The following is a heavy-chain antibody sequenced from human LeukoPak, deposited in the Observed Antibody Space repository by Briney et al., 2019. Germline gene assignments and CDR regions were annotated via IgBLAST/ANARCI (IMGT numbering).Heavy chain of an antibody. CDR1: GGSISSYY. CDR3: ARGYYYDSSVWFDP. CDR2: IYCSGST. Sequence: SETLSLTCTVSGGSISSYYWSWIRQPPGKGLEWIGYIYCSGSTNYNPSLKSRVTISVDTSKNQFSLKLSSVTAADTAVYYCARGYYYDSSVWFDPWGQGTLVTVSS. V-gene: IGHV4-59*01. J-gene: IGHJ5*02. D-gene: IGHD3-22*01.